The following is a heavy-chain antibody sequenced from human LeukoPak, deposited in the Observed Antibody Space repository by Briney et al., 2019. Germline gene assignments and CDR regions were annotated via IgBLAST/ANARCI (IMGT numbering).Heavy chain of an antibody. J-gene: IGHJ3*02. CDR3: ARDPRSSGSDAFDI. CDR1: GGSISSSSYY. D-gene: IGHD2-15*01. CDR2: IYHSGST. Sequence: SETLSLTCTVSGGSISSSSYYWGWIRQPPGKGLEWIGSIYHSGSTYYNPSLKSRVTISVDTSKNQFSLKLSSVTAADTAVYYCARDPRSSGSDAFDIWGQGTMVTVSS. V-gene: IGHV4-39*07.